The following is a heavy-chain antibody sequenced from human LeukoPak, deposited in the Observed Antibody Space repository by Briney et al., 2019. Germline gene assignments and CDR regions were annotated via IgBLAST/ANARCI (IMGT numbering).Heavy chain of an antibody. CDR2: ITNSGSTI. V-gene: IGHV3-11*01. J-gene: IGHJ4*02. Sequence: GGSLRLSCAASGFSFSDYYMSWVRQAPGKGLEWISYITNSGSTIYYAESVKGRFTISRDDAKNSLYLQMNNLRAEDTAVYYCARDRDCGTTTCSVDYWGQGTLVTDSS. D-gene: IGHD2-2*01. CDR3: ARDRDCGTTTCSVDY. CDR1: GFSFSDYY.